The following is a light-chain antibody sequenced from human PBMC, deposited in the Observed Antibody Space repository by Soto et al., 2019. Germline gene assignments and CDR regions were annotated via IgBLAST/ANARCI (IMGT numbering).Light chain of an antibody. CDR2: ETS. V-gene: IGKV3-20*01. Sequence: IVLTQSPGTLSLSLVERATLSCRASQIVSTRYFTWDQQRAGQAPRLLSYETSRRATGVPDRFSGSGSGTDFTLTIGSLVPEDCAVYYCHHYGSSPPWTGGRGTKV. CDR3: HHYGSSPPWT. J-gene: IGKJ1*01. CDR1: QIVSTRY.